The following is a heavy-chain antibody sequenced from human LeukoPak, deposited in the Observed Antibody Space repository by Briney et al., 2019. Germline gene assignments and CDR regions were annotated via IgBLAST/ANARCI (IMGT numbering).Heavy chain of an antibody. J-gene: IGHJ4*02. CDR2: ISGNGGNT. CDR3: AKDYRYYYDSTEY. D-gene: IGHD3-22*01. CDR1: RFTFSSYA. V-gene: IGHV3-23*01. Sequence: PGGSLRLSCAASRFTFSSYAMSWVRQAPGKGLEWVSAISGNGGNTYYADSVKGRFTITRDNSKNTLYLQLNSLRAEDTAVYYCAKDYRYYYDSTEYWGQGTVVTVSS.